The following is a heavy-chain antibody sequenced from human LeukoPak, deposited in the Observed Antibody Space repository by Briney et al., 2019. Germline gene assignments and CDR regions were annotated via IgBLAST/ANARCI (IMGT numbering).Heavy chain of an antibody. D-gene: IGHD3-10*01. J-gene: IGHJ5*02. CDR1: GYTFTSYG. V-gene: IGHV1-18*04. CDR3: ARGGMVRGVMAWFDP. CDR2: ISAYNGNT. Sequence: VASVKVSCMASGYTFTSYGISWVRQAPGQGLEWMGWISAYNGNTNYAQKLQGRVTMTTDTSTSTAYMELRSLRSDDTAVYYCARGGMVRGVMAWFDPWGQGTLVTVSS.